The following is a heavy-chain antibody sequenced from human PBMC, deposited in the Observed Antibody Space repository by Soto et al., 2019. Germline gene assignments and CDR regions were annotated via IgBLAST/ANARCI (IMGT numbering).Heavy chain of an antibody. V-gene: IGHV4-30-2*01. D-gene: IGHD1-26*01. CDR1: GGSISSGGYS. CDR2: IYHSGST. Sequence: QLQLQESGSGLVKPSQTLSLTCAVSGGSISSGGYSWSWIRQPPGKGLEWIGYIYHSGSTYYNPSLKRRRTISVDRPKNQFSLKVSSVTAADTAVYYCARDLGGYFDYWGQGTLVTVSS. J-gene: IGHJ4*02. CDR3: ARDLGGYFDY.